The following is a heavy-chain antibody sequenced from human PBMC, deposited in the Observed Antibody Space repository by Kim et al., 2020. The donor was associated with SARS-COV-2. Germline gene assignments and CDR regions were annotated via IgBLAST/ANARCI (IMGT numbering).Heavy chain of an antibody. V-gene: IGHV5-51*01. CDR3: ARHLRLGTSSDAFDI. Sequence: GESLKISCKGSGYSFTSYWIGWVSQMPGKWLEWRGIIYPGDSDIIYCASFQGQVTISDEKSIRTAYLQWSSLKASDTAMYYGARHLRLGTSSDAFDIWGQATIVTVSS. J-gene: IGHJ3*02. CDR1: GYSFTSYW. D-gene: IGHD1-1*01. CDR2: IYPGDSDI.